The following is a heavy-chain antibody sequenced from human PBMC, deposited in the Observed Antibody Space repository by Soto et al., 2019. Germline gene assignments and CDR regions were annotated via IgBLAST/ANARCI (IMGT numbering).Heavy chain of an antibody. CDR2: ISSSSSYI. CDR1: GFTFSSYS. V-gene: IGHV3-21*01. Sequence: GGSLRLSCAASGFTFSSYSMNWVRQAPGKGLEWVSSISSSSSYIYYADSVKGRFTISRDNAKNSLYLQMNSLRAEDTAVYYCARDMWRSRVIDYWGQGTLVTVSS. J-gene: IGHJ4*02. D-gene: IGHD2-2*01. CDR3: ARDMWRSRVIDY.